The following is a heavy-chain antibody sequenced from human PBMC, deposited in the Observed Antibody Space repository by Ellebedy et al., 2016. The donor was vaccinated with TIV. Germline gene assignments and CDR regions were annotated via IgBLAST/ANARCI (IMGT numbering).Heavy chain of an antibody. V-gene: IGHV3-7*01. CDR3: ASLGGRQRYSD. CDR2: IKQDGSKK. Sequence: GESLKISCVASGFTLSSYWMSWVRQAPGKGLEWVANIKQDGSKKYHVDSVKGRFTISRDNAMNSLYLQMNSLRVEDTAVYYCASLGGRQRYSDWGQGTLVTVST. CDR1: GFTLSSYW. J-gene: IGHJ4*02. D-gene: IGHD4-11*01.